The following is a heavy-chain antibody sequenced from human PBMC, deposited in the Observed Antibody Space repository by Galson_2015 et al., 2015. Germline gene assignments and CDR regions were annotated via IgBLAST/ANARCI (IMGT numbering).Heavy chain of an antibody. CDR2: IWYDGSYR. J-gene: IGHJ4*02. CDR1: GFSFSNHG. V-gene: IGHV3-33*01. D-gene: IGHD3-10*01. Sequence: SLRLSCAASGFSFSNHGMHWVRQAPGKGLEWVAVIWYDGSYRYYADSVKGRFTISRDNSKNTIDLQMNSLRAEDTAVYHCARDQTARVLDYWGQGTLVTVSS. CDR3: ARDQTARVLDY.